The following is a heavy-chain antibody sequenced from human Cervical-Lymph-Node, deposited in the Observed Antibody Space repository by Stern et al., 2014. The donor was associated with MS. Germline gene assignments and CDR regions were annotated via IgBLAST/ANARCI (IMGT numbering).Heavy chain of an antibody. V-gene: IGHV1-69*12. Sequence: VQIVQSGAEVKKPGSSVKVSCQTSGGTFSSHAINWVRQAPGQGLEWMGGVIPIFGTVDYAQKFQGRLTITADESTNTAYMELSSLRSEDTAVYYCARDQIPYYYYGMDVWGQGTTVTVSS. CDR3: ARDQIPYYYYGMDV. J-gene: IGHJ6*02. CDR2: VIPIFGTV. D-gene: IGHD2-2*02. CDR1: GGTFSSHA.